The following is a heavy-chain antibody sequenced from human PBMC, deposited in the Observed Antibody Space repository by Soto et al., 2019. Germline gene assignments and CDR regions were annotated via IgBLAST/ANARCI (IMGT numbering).Heavy chain of an antibody. V-gene: IGHV4-34*01. CDR1: GGSFSGYY. J-gene: IGHJ4*02. Sequence: SETLSLTCAVYGGSFSGYYWGWIRQPPGKGLEWIGEINHSGSTNYNPSLKSRVTISVDTSKSQFSLKLSSVTAADTAVYYCAILYSGYDLDYFDYWGQGTLVTVSS. CDR2: INHSGST. CDR3: AILYSGYDLDYFDY. D-gene: IGHD5-12*01.